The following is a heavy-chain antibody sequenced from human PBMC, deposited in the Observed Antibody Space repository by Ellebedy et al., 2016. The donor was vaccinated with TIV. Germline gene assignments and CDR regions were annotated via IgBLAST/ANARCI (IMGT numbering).Heavy chain of an antibody. D-gene: IGHD5-18*01. CDR1: GYTFTAYY. J-gene: IGHJ4*02. CDR3: AYSGYSYGPPDY. CDR2: IIPIFGTA. Sequence: SVKVSCXASGYTFTAYYMHWVRQAPGQGLEWMGGIIPIFGTANYAQKFQGRVTITADESTSTAYMELSSLRSEDTAVYYCAYSGYSYGPPDYWGQGTLVTVSS. V-gene: IGHV1-69*13.